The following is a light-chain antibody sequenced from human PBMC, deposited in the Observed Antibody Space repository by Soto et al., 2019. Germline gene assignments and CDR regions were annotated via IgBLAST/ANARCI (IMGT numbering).Light chain of an antibody. V-gene: IGKV1-5*03. J-gene: IGKJ1*01. CDR3: QQFHRFPPT. CDR2: KAS. Sequence: DIQMTQSPSTLSASVGDRVTITCRASQSISSWLAWYQQKPGKAPKLLIYKASSLESGVPSRFRGSASGTVFTLPLSSRHPDDFATYSCQQFHRFPPTLGQGTKVEIK. CDR1: QSISSW.